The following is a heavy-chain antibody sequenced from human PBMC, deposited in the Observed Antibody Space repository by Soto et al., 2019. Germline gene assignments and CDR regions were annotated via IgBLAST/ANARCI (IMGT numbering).Heavy chain of an antibody. V-gene: IGHV3-33*01. J-gene: IGHJ4*02. Sequence: QVELVESGGGVVQPGRSLRLSCAASAVTFTGYGMHWVRQAPGKGLEWVAVIRFDGSNIYYADSVEGRFTTSRENARNMLYLQMNSLRAEDTAVYYCARDGVGSTAYLGYFDYWGLGTLVTVSS. D-gene: IGHD1-26*01. CDR2: IRFDGSNI. CDR1: AVTFTGYG. CDR3: ARDGVGSTAYLGYFDY.